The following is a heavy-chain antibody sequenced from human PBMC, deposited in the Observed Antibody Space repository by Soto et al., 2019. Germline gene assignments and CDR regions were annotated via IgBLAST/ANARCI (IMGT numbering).Heavy chain of an antibody. D-gene: IGHD6-19*01. CDR2: IYYSGST. V-gene: IGHV4-61*05. CDR1: GGSISSSIYY. CDR3: ARIYSSGWYVDAFDI. Sequence: PSETLSLTCAVSGGSISSSIYYWGWIRQPPGKGLEWIGYIYYSGSTNYNPSLKSRVTISVDTSKNQFSLKLSSVTAADTAVYYCARIYSSGWYVDAFDIWGQGTMVTVSS. J-gene: IGHJ3*02.